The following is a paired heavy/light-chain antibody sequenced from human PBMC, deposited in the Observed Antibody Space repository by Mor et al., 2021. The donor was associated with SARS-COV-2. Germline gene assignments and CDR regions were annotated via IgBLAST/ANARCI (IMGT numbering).Light chain of an antibody. CDR2: DAS. J-gene: IGKJ4*01. CDR3: QQRSGWLT. CDR1: QSVSSY. V-gene: IGKV3-11*01. Sequence: EIVLTQSPATLSLSPGERATLSCRASQSVSSYLAWYQQKPGQTPRLLIYDASNRATGIPARFSGSGSGTDFTLTISSLEPEDFAVYYCQQRSGWLTFGGGTTVEIK.
Heavy chain of an antibody. Sequence: QVQLAQSGAEVKKPGASVKVSCKASGYTFTTYGISWVRQAPGQGLEWMGWISGYNGNTNYAQKFQGRVTMTTDTSTSTAYMEVRSLRSDDTAVYYCARDGRYSFGSVWEYWGQGSLVTVSS. CDR1: GYTFTTYG. J-gene: IGHJ4*02. CDR2: ISGYNGNT. V-gene: IGHV1-18*04. CDR3: ARDGRYSFGSVWEY. D-gene: IGHD5-18*01.